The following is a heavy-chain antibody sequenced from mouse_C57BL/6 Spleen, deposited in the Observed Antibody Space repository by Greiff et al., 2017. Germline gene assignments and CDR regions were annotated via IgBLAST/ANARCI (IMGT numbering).Heavy chain of an antibody. CDR3: AKERGNGEAMDY. Sequence: QVQLQQSGAELARPGASVKLSCKASGYTFTSYGISWVKQRTGQGLEWIGEIYPRSGNTYYNEKFKGKATLTADKSSSTAYMELRSLTSEDSAVFFCAKERGNGEAMDYWGQETSVTVSS. CDR1: GYTFTSYG. J-gene: IGHJ4*01. V-gene: IGHV1-81*01. CDR2: IYPRSGNT.